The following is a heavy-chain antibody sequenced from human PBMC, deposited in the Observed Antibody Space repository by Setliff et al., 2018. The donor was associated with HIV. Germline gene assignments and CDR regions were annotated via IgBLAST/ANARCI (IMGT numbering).Heavy chain of an antibody. J-gene: IGHJ4*02. CDR2: IHASGKA. V-gene: IGHV4-4*09. CDR1: GDSSSSYY. CDR3: ATLDPSGGNFLAY. Sequence: SETLSLTCTVSGDSSSSYYCNWIRQPAGKGLEWIGYIHASGKANYNPSLKSRVTISLDTSKMQFSLRLTSVTAADTAVYYCATLDPSGGNFLAYWGQGTLVTVSS. D-gene: IGHD2-21*02.